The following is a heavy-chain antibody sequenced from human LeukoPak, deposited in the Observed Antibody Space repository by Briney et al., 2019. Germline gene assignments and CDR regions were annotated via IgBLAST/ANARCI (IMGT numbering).Heavy chain of an antibody. J-gene: IGHJ4*02. Sequence: SETLSLTCTVSGGSISSSSYSWGWIRQPPGKGLEWIAYISDIGSINYNPSLKSRVTISLDTSKNQFSLKLSSVTAADTAVYYCAGHHPRNTVDFWGQGTLVTVSS. CDR3: AGHHPRNTVDF. D-gene: IGHD2/OR15-2a*01. CDR2: ISDIGSI. CDR1: GGSISSSSYS. V-gene: IGHV4-61*05.